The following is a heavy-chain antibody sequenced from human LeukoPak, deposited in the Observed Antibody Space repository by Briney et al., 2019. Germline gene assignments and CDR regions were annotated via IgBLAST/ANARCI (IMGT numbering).Heavy chain of an antibody. Sequence: PGGSLRLSCAASGSTFTNYWMHWVRQAPGKGLVWVSRINSDESDTNYADSVKGRFTISRDNARNTVYLQMNSLRAEDTAVYYCARGWVPSDITLKWGQGTMVTVSS. J-gene: IGHJ3*01. CDR2: INSDESDT. V-gene: IGHV3-74*01. CDR1: GSTFTNYW. CDR3: ARGWVPSDITLK. D-gene: IGHD3-22*01.